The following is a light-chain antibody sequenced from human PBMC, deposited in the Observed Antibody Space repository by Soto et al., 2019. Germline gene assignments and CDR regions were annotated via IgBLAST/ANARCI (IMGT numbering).Light chain of an antibody. CDR3: QQYGSSPLIS. CDR2: GAS. J-gene: IGKJ5*01. Sequence: VLPQSPGTLSLSPGDSATLPCRASQTVSITYLTWYQQKPGQAPRLLICGASKRATGIPDRFSGSVSGRDFTLTISGLEPEDFAVYYCQQYGSSPLISFGQGTRLEI. CDR1: QTVSITY. V-gene: IGKV3-20*01.